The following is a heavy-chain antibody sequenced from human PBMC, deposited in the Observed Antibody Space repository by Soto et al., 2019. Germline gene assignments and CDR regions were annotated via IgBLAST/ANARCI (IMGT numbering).Heavy chain of an antibody. V-gene: IGHV3-23*01. CDR2: ISGSGGST. Sequence: GVSLSHSYASSLFLFRSYAMSWVLQAPGTGLEWVSAISGSGGSTYYADSVKGRFTISRDNSKNTLYLQMNSLRAEETAVYYCAHNPRMSLMGGESYCDYWGKRTLVTVS. CDR3: AHNPRMSLMGGESYCDY. J-gene: IGHJ4*02. D-gene: IGHD2-8*01. CDR1: LFLFRSYA.